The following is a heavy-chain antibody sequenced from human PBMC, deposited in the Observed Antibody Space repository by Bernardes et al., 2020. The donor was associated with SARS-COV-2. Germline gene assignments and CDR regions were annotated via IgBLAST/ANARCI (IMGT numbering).Heavy chain of an antibody. J-gene: IGHJ6*02. CDR1: GGSISSYY. CDR2: IYYSGST. Sequence: SETLSLTCTVSGGSISSYYWSWIRQPPGKGLEWIGYIYYSGSTNYNPSLKSRVTISVDTSKNQFSLKLSSVTAADTAVYYCARDHVVVPAAMSYSSSPPPYYYYGMDVWGQGTTVTVSS. V-gene: IGHV4-59*01. D-gene: IGHD2-2*01. CDR3: ARDHVVVPAAMSYSSSPPPYYYYGMDV.